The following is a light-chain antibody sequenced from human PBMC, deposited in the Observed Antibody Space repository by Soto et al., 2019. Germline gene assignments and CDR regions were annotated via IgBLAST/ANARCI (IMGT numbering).Light chain of an antibody. Sequence: EIVLTQSPATLSLSPGERATLSCRASQSVSSYLAWYQQKPGQAPRLLIYYASNRATGIPARFSGSGSGTDFTPTIISLEPEDFAVYYCQQRSNWPQITFGQGTRLEIK. V-gene: IGKV3-11*01. CDR2: YAS. CDR3: QQRSNWPQIT. J-gene: IGKJ5*01. CDR1: QSVSSY.